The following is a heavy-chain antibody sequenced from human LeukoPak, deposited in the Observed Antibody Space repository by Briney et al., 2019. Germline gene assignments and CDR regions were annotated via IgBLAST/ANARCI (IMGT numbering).Heavy chain of an antibody. CDR1: GFTFSSYG. CDR2: IWYDGSNK. Sequence: GGSLRLSCAASGFTFSSYGMHWVRQAPGKGLEWVAVIWYDGSNKYYADSLKGRFTISRDNSKNTLYLQMNSLRAEDTAVYYCTRALSSNASYYSNLYYYYYYGMDVWGQGTTVTVSS. J-gene: IGHJ6*02. D-gene: IGHD1-26*01. CDR3: TRALSSNASYYSNLYYYYYYGMDV. V-gene: IGHV3-33*01.